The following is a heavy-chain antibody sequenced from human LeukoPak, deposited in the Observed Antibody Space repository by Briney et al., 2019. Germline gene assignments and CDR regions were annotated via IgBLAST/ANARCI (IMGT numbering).Heavy chain of an antibody. D-gene: IGHD3-10*02. Sequence: SETLSLTCTVSGGSISSSSYYWGWIRQPPGKGLEWIGSIYYSGSTYYNPSLKSRVTISVDTSKNQFSLKLSSVTAADTAVYYCARYLVFGELSPHNWFDPWGQGTLVTVSS. J-gene: IGHJ5*02. CDR2: IYYSGST. CDR1: GGSISSSSYY. V-gene: IGHV4-39*07. CDR3: ARYLVFGELSPHNWFDP.